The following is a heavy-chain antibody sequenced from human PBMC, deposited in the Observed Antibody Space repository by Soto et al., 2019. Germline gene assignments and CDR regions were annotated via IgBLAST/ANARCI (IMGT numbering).Heavy chain of an antibody. J-gene: IGHJ6*02. CDR3: AREAPDYNLSPGMDV. Sequence: QVQAVESGGGVVQPGRSLRLSCAASGFTFSSYAMHWVRQAPGKGLEWVAVISYDGSNKYYADSVKGRFTISRDNSKNTLYLQMNSLRAEDTAVYYCAREAPDYNLSPGMDVWGQGTTVTVSS. CDR1: GFTFSSYA. D-gene: IGHD4-4*01. V-gene: IGHV3-30-3*01. CDR2: ISYDGSNK.